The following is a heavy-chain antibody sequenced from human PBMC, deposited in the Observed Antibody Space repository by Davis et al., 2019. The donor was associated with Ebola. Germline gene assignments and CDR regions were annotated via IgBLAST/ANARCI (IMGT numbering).Heavy chain of an antibody. CDR3: AKGRVAASGD. CDR1: GFTSSNYA. J-gene: IGHJ4*02. D-gene: IGHD1-26*01. CDR2: ISGSGDTT. Sequence: GESLKISCAASGFTSSNYAMSWVRQGPGNTLEWISSISGSGDTTKYAESVKGRFTISRDNSKDTLYLQMNSLRAEDTAVYYCAKGRVAASGDWGQGTLVTVSS. V-gene: IGHV3-23*01.